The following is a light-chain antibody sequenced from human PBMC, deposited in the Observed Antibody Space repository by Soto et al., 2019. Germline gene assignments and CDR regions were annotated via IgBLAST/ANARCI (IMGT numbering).Light chain of an antibody. CDR2: DSD. J-gene: IGLJ1*01. Sequence: NFMLTQPHSVSESPGKTVIISCTRSSGTIASNYVQWYQQRPGSYPTTVIYDSDQRPSGVPDRFSGSIDSSSNSASLTISGLTTEDEADYFYQSYDRNIYVFGTGTKLTVL. V-gene: IGLV6-57*01. CDR3: QSYDRNIYV. CDR1: SGTIASNY.